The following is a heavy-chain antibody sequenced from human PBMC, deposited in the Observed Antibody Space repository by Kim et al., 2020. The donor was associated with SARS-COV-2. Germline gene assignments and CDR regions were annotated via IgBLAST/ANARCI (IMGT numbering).Heavy chain of an antibody. J-gene: IGHJ4*02. CDR3: ARDRHY. CDR2: YSGGST. V-gene: IGHV3-66*01. Sequence: YSGGSTYYADSVKGIFTISRDNSKNTLYLQMNSLRAEDTAVYYCARDRHYWGQGTLVTVSS.